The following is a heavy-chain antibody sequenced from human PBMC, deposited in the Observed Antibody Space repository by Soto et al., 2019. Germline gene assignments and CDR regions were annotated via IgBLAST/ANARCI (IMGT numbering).Heavy chain of an antibody. CDR2: IYDSENT. J-gene: IGHJ4*02. D-gene: IGHD2-15*01. CDR3: ARAVVVTAPFDY. CDR1: GASISSYY. Sequence: QVQLQESGPGLVKPSETLSLTCTVSGASISSYYWSWFRQPPGKGLEWIAYIYDSENTNYNPSLNSRVTILVDTSKNQFSLKLTSVTAADTAVYYCARAVVVTAPFDYWGQGTLVTVSS. V-gene: IGHV4-59*01.